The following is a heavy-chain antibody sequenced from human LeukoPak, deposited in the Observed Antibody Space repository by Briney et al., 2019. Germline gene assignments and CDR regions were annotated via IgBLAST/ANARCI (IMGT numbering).Heavy chain of an antibody. D-gene: IGHD3-3*01. Sequence: GGSLRLSCAASGFTFSSYSMNWVRQAPGKGLEWVSSISSSSSYIYYADSVKGRFTISRDNAKNSLYLQMNSLRAEDTAVYYRARVSPPNSYYDFWSGYNPFDYWGQGTLVTVSS. CDR2: ISSSSSYI. V-gene: IGHV3-21*01. J-gene: IGHJ4*02. CDR1: GFTFSSYS. CDR3: ARVSPPNSYYDFWSGYNPFDY.